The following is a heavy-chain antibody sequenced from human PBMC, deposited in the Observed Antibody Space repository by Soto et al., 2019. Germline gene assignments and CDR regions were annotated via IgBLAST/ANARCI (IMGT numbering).Heavy chain of an antibody. Sequence: SETLSLTCNVSGGSIYTYYWSWLRQSPGKGLEWIGYISDGGSTNYNPSLESRVTISVDTSKKQVSLKLSSVTAADTAVYYCARDFMTTIDYWGQGTLVTVSS. J-gene: IGHJ4*02. D-gene: IGHD1-1*01. CDR3: ARDFMTTIDY. V-gene: IGHV4-59*12. CDR1: GGSIYTYY. CDR2: ISDGGST.